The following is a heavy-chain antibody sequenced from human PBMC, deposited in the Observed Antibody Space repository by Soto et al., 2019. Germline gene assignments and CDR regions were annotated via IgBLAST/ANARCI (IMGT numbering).Heavy chain of an antibody. D-gene: IGHD2-2*02. V-gene: IGHV3-15*01. CDR2: IKSKTDGGTT. CDR3: TTTPPDIVVVPAAIDY. Sequence: GGSLRLSCAASGFTFSNAWMSWVRQAPGKGLEWVGRIKSKTDGGTTDYAAPVKGRFTISRDDSKNTLYLQMNSLKTEDTAVYYCTTTPPDIVVVPAAIDYWGQGTLVTVSS. CDR1: GFTFSNAW. J-gene: IGHJ4*02.